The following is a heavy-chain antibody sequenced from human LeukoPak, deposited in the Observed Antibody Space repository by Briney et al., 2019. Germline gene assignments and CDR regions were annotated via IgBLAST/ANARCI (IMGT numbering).Heavy chain of an antibody. CDR3: ARWRAGHMYFGY. CDR1: GGSISSGGYY. V-gene: IGHV4-31*03. J-gene: IGHJ4*02. Sequence: SQTLSLTCTVSGGSISSGGYYWSWIRQHPGKGLEWIGYIYYSGSTYYNPSLKSRVTISVDTSKNQFSLKLSSVTAADTAVYYCARWRAGHMYFGYWGQGTLVTVSS. D-gene: IGHD2-21*01. CDR2: IYYSGST.